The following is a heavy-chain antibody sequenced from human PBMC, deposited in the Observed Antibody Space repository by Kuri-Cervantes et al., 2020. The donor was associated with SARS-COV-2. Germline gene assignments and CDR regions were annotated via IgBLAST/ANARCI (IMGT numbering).Heavy chain of an antibody. Sequence: GGSLRLSWAASGFTFSSYAMSWVRQAPGKGLEWVSAISGSGGSTYYAASVKGRFTISRDNSKNTLYLQMNSLRAEDTAVYYCAKAAYYDYVPDYWGQGTLVTVSS. J-gene: IGHJ4*02. CDR1: GFTFSSYA. V-gene: IGHV3-23*01. CDR2: ISGSGGST. CDR3: AKAAYYDYVPDY. D-gene: IGHD3-16*01.